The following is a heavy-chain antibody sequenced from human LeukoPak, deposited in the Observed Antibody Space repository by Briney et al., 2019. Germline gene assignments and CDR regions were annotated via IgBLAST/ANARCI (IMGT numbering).Heavy chain of an antibody. CDR3: ANVGDPGGYNYYFDY. CDR2: IKQDGSEK. CDR1: GFTFSSYW. J-gene: IGHJ4*02. D-gene: IGHD5-24*01. Sequence: GGSLRLSCAASGFTFSSYWMSWVRQAPGKGLEWVANIKQDGSEKYYVDSVKGRFTISRDNAKNSLYLQMNSLRAEDTAVYYCANVGDPGGYNYYFDYWGQGTLVTVSS. V-gene: IGHV3-7*03.